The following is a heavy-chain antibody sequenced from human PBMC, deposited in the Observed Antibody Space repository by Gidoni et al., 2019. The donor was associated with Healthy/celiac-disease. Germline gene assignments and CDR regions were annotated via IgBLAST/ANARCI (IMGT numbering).Heavy chain of an antibody. CDR2: VDPEDGET. CDR3: AIGSKGYGRYYFDY. J-gene: IGHJ4*02. D-gene: IGHD5-18*01. V-gene: IGHV1-69-2*01. CDR1: GYSFTDYY. Sequence: EVQLVQSGAEVKKPGATVKISCKVSGYSFTDYYMPWVQQAPGKGLEWMGLVDPEDGETIYAEKFQSRVTITADTSTDTDYMELSSLRSEDTALYYCAIGSKGYGRYYFDYWGQGTLVTVSS.